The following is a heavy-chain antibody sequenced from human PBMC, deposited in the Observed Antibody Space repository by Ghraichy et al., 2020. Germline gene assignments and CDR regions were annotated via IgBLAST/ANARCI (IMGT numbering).Heavy chain of an antibody. CDR1: GFTISSYA. CDR2: ISGSGGST. J-gene: IGHJ4*02. V-gene: IGHV3-23*01. D-gene: IGHD6-13*01. Sequence: GGSLRLSCAASGFTISSYAMNWVRQAPGKGLEWVSSISGSGGSTYYADSVKGRFTISRDNSKNTLYLQMNSLRAEDTAVYYCAKDLPAAVYFDYWGQGTLITVSS. CDR3: AKDLPAAVYFDY.